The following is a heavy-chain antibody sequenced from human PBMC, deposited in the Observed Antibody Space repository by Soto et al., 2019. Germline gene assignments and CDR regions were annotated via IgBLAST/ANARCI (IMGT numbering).Heavy chain of an antibody. CDR2: IYWNGDQ. CDR3: AHRIAAPGRTLDH. CDR1: GFSFSTSEVG. J-gene: IGHJ4*02. Sequence: SGPTLVNPAQTLTLTCSFSGFSFSTSEVGVAWIRQPPGKTLEWLALIYWNGDQRYSPSLSNRLTVTKDPSKDQVVLTMTNMDPVDTATYYCAHRIAAPGRTLDHWGQGALVTVSS. V-gene: IGHV2-5*01. D-gene: IGHD6-13*01.